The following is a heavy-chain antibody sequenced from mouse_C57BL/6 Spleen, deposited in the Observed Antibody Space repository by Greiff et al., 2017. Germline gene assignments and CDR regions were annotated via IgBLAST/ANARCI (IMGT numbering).Heavy chain of an antibody. Sequence: VQLQQPGAELVMPGASVKLSCKASGYTFTSYWMHWVKQRPGQGLEWIGEIDPSDSYTNYNQKFKGKSTLTVDKSSSTAYMQLSSLTAEDAAGYYCARSGYDPLYAMDYWGQGTSVTVSS. J-gene: IGHJ4*01. V-gene: IGHV1-69*01. CDR2: IDPSDSYT. D-gene: IGHD2-2*01. CDR1: GYTFTSYW. CDR3: ARSGYDPLYAMDY.